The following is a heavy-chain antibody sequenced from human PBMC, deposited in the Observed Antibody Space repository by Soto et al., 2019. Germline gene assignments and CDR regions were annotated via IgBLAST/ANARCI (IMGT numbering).Heavy chain of an antibody. D-gene: IGHD3-16*01. Sequence: GESLKISCKGSGYSFTSCWIGWVRQMPGKGLEWMGIIYPGDSDTRYSPSFQGQVTISADKSISTAYLQWSSLKASDTAMYYCASSSAGLGYGMDVWGQGTTVTVSS. CDR2: IYPGDSDT. CDR1: GYSFTSCW. V-gene: IGHV5-51*01. J-gene: IGHJ6*02. CDR3: ASSSAGLGYGMDV.